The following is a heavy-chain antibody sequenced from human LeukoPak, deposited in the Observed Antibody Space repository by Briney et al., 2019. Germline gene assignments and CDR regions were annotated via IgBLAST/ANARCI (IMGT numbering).Heavy chain of an antibody. J-gene: IGHJ4*02. D-gene: IGHD2-2*01. CDR1: GFTFSSYA. V-gene: IGHV3-30*04. CDR2: ISYDGSNK. Sequence: LPGRSLRLSCAASGFTFSSYAMHWVRQAPGKGLEWVAVISYDGSNKYYADSVKGRFTISRDNSKNTLYLQMNSLRAEDTAVYYCAREISSIVVVPAAILDWGQGTLVTVSS. CDR3: AREISSIVVVPAAILD.